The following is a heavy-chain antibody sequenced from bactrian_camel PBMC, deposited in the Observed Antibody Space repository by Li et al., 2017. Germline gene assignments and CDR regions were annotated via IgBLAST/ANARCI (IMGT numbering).Heavy chain of an antibody. Sequence: QLVESGGGLVQPGESLRLPCVASGITFSRHDMSWLRQAPGKERERVARIIKGVTTLYHDSVKGRFTISQDNAKNMLYLQMNSLQPEDTAMYYCARSRFVFRGCDLSTSGYYYGGQGTQVT. J-gene: IGHJ4*01. V-gene: IGHV3S31*01. D-gene: IGHD5*01. CDR1: GITFSRHD. CDR2: IIKGVTT. CDR3: ARSRFVFRGCDLSTSGYYY.